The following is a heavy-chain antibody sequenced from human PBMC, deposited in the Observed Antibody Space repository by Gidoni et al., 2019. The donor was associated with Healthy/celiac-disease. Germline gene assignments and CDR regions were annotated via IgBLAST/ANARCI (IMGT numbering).Heavy chain of an antibody. V-gene: IGHV1-69*01. D-gene: IGHD3-10*01. CDR1: GGTFSSYA. Sequence: QVQLVQSGAEVKKPGSSVKVSCKASGGTFSSYAISWVRQAPGQGLEWMGGIIPIFGTANDAQKFQGRVTITADESTSTAYMELSSLRSEDTAVYYCAREVGSGSYSYYYYYMDVWGKGTTVTVSS. CDR2: IIPIFGTA. J-gene: IGHJ6*03. CDR3: AREVGSGSYSYYYYYMDV.